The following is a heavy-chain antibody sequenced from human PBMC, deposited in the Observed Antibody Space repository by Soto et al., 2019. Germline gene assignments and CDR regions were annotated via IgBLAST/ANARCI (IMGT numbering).Heavy chain of an antibody. CDR3: ASNSHPDAFDI. Sequence: QLQLQESGSGRVKPSQTLSLTCAVSGGSISSGGYSWSWIRQPPGKGLEWIGYIYHSGSTYYNPSLKSRVTISVDRSKNQFSLKLSSVTAADTAVYYCASNSHPDAFDIWGQGTMVTVSS. V-gene: IGHV4-30-2*01. D-gene: IGHD1-1*01. J-gene: IGHJ3*02. CDR2: IYHSGST. CDR1: GGSISSGGYS.